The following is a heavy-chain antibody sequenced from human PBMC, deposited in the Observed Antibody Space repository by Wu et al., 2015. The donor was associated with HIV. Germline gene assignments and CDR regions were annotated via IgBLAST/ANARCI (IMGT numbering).Heavy chain of an antibody. CDR2: MNPNSGNT. J-gene: IGHJ6*03. CDR3: ARGLGYYDIALFKFRNYYMDV. V-gene: IGHV1-8*03. Sequence: QVQLVQSGAELKKPGASVKVSCKASGYTFTTYDINWVRQAPGQGLEWMGWMNPNSGNTGFAQKFQGRVTITRNTSISTAYMDLSGLTSEDTAVYYCARGLGYYDIALFKFRNYYMDVWGKGTTVTVSS. CDR1: GYTFTTYD. D-gene: IGHD3-9*01.